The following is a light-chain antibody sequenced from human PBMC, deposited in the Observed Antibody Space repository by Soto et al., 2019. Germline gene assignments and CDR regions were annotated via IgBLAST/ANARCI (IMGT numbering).Light chain of an antibody. CDR2: GAS. Sequence: ETVMTQSPATLSMSPGERATLSCRASQSLNSDLAWYQQKPGQAPRLLIYGASTRATGIPGRFSGSGSGTEFTLTISSLQSEDIAVYYCQQYNSWPLTFGGGTKV. J-gene: IGKJ4*01. V-gene: IGKV3-15*01. CDR1: QSLNSD. CDR3: QQYNSWPLT.